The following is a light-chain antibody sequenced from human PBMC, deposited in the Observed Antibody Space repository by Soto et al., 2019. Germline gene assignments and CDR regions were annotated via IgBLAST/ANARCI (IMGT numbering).Light chain of an antibody. Sequence: EIVLTQSPATLSVSPVERATLSCRASQSISSNLAWYQQKPGQALRLLMFRTSSRATGFPARFSGSGSGTDFTLTISRLEPEDFAVYYCQQYGSSPPLTCGGGTKVDIK. CDR1: QSISSN. CDR2: RTS. J-gene: IGKJ4*01. V-gene: IGKV3-20*01. CDR3: QQYGSSPPLT.